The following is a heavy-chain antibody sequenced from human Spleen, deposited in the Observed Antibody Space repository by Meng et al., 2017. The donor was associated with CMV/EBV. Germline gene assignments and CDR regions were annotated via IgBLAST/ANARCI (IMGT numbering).Heavy chain of an antibody. Sequence: SVKVSCKASGGTFSTDTINWVRQAPGQGLEWMGMIIPVVGMITYEQKFQGRVTINADKSTGTAYMELSSLRSEDTAVYFCARGHGETGDALVYWGQGTLVTVSS. J-gene: IGHJ4*02. V-gene: IGHV1-69*02. CDR2: IIPVVGMI. D-gene: IGHD7-27*01. CDR3: ARGHGETGDALVY. CDR1: GGTFSTDT.